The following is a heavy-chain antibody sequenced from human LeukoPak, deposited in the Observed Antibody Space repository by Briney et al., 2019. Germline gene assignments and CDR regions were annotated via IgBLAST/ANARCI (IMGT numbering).Heavy chain of an antibody. V-gene: IGHV1-2*02. CDR1: GYTFTGYY. Sequence: ASVKVSCKASGYTFTGYYMHRVRQAPGQGLEWMGWINPNSGGTNYAQKFQGRVTMTRDTSISTAYMELSRLRSDDTAVYYCARKGDYYYYYYMDVWGKGTTVTVSS. J-gene: IGHJ6*03. CDR3: ARKGDYYYYYYMDV. CDR2: INPNSGGT.